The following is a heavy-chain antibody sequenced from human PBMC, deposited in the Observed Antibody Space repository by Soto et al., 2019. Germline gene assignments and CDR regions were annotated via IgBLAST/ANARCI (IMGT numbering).Heavy chain of an antibody. CDR3: AKDPTNYYDFWSGPGYYFDY. D-gene: IGHD3-3*01. V-gene: IGHV3-30*18. J-gene: IGHJ4*02. Sequence: QVQLVESGGGVVQPGRSLRLSCAASGFTFSSYGMHWVRQAPGKGLEWVAVISYDGSNKYYVDSVKGRFTISRDNSKNTLYLQMNSLRAEDTAVDYCAKDPTNYYDFWSGPGYYFDYWGQGTLVTVSS. CDR2: ISYDGSNK. CDR1: GFTFSSYG.